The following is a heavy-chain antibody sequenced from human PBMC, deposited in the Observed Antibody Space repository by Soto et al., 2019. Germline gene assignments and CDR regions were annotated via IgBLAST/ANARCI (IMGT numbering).Heavy chain of an antibody. CDR3: ARVKVATTSSGWWSNYYYYGMDV. V-gene: IGHV1-8*01. CDR2: MKPNSGNT. D-gene: IGHD6-19*01. CDR1: GYTFTSYD. Sequence: QVQLVQSGAEVKKPGASVKVSCKASGYTFTSYDINWVRQATGQGLEWMGWMKPNSGNTGYAQKCQGRVTMTRNTSISTAYTELSSLRSEDTAVYYCARVKVATTSSGWWSNYYYYGMDVWGQGTTVTVSS. J-gene: IGHJ6*02.